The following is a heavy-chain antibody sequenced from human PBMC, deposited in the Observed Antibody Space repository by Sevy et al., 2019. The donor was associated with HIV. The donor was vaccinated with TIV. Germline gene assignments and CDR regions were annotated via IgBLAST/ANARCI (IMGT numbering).Heavy chain of an antibody. V-gene: IGHV4-4*07. Sequence: SETLSLTCTVSGGSITNYYWSWIRQPAGKGLEWIGRIYTSGRAAYSPSLKGRVTMSVDTPKNKFSLNLISVTAADTALYYCAGTGWDYYDTSGFDYWGQGILVTVSS. CDR2: IYTSGRA. CDR1: GGSITNYY. CDR3: AGTGWDYYDTSGFDY. J-gene: IGHJ4*02. D-gene: IGHD3-22*01.